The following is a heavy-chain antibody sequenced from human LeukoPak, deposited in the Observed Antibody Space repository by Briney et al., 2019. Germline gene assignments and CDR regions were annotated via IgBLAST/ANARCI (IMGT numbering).Heavy chain of an antibody. CDR3: ARVATGPSSCYYDSSGYWNLCYYYYMDV. CDR1: GGSISSYY. D-gene: IGHD3-22*01. V-gene: IGHV4-39*07. CDR2: IYYSGST. J-gene: IGHJ6*03. Sequence: EASETLSLTCTVSGGSISSYYWGWIRQPPRKGLEWIGSIYYSGSTYYNPSLKSRVTIPVDTSKNQFSLKLSSVTAADTAVYYCARVATGPSSCYYDSSGYWNLCYYYYMDVWGKGTTVTISS.